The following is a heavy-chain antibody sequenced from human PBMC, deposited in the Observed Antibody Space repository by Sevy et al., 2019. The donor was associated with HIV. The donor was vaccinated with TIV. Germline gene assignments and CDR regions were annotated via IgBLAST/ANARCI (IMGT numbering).Heavy chain of an antibody. CDR1: GYSFTSYW. CDR3: ARQGAFGGVIVRSFDY. V-gene: IGHV5-51*01. D-gene: IGHD3-16*02. J-gene: IGHJ4*02. CDR2: IYPGDSDT. Sequence: GESLKISCKGSGYSFTSYWIGWVRLMPGKGLEWMGIIYPGDSDTRYSPSFQGQVTISADKSISTAYLQWSSLKASDTAMYYCARQGAFGGVIVRSFDYWGQGTLVTVSS.